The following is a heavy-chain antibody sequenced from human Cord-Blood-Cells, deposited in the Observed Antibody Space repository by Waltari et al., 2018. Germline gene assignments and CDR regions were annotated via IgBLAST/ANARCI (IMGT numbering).Heavy chain of an antibody. D-gene: IGHD4-17*01. Sequence: QVQLQESGPGLVKPSETPSLTRAVSGYSISSGYYWGWIRQPPGKGLEWIGSIYHSGSTYYNPSLKSRVTISVDTSKNQFSLTLSSVTAADTAVYYCASIGYGDYEDIDYWGQGTLVTVSS. CDR1: GYSISSGYY. CDR2: IYHSGST. V-gene: IGHV4-38-2*01. J-gene: IGHJ4*02. CDR3: ASIGYGDYEDIDY.